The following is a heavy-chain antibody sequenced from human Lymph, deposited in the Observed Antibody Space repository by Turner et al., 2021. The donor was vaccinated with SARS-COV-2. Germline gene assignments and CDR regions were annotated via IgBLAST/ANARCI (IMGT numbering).Heavy chain of an antibody. D-gene: IGHD5-18*01. Sequence: QVQLVQSGAEVKKPGASVKASCKASGYTFTSYYMHWVRQAPGQGLEWMGIINPSGGSTSYAQKFQGRVTMTRDTSTSTVYMELSSLRSEDTAVYYCARDPPIQIWVDYFYYGMDVWGQGTTVTVSS. V-gene: IGHV1-46*01. CDR1: GYTFTSYY. J-gene: IGHJ6*02. CDR2: INPSGGST. CDR3: ARDPPIQIWVDYFYYGMDV.